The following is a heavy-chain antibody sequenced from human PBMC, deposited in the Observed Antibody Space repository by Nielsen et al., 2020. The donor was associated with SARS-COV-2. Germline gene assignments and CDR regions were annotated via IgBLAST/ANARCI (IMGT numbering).Heavy chain of an antibody. CDR2: ISGSGGST. J-gene: IGHJ2*01. V-gene: IGHV3-23*01. CDR1: GFTFSSYA. Sequence: GESLKISCAASGFTFSSYAMSWVRQAPGKGLEWVSAISGSGGSTYYADSVKGRFTISRDNSKNTLYLQMNSLRAEDTAVYYCAKSNPPLWHWHFDLWGRGTLVTVSS. CDR3: AKSNPPLWHWHFDL. D-gene: IGHD2-21*01.